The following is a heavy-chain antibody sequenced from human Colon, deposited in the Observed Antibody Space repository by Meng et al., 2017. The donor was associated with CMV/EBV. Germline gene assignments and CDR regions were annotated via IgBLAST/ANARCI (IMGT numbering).Heavy chain of an antibody. V-gene: IGHV2-5*02. CDR3: ARRGSGSYAFDH. CDR1: GFSLDTRGVG. J-gene: IGHJ4*02. Sequence: FSGFSLDTRGVGVAWIRQPPGKSLEWLALIYWDDEKRYNPSLQNRLTISNDTSKNQVLLTMTNMDPADTATYYCARRGSGSYAFDHWGQGTLVTVSS. CDR2: IYWDDEK. D-gene: IGHD1-26*01.